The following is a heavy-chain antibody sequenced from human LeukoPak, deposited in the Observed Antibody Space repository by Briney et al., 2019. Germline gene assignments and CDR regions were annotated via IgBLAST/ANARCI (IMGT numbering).Heavy chain of an antibody. CDR3: AKGTYYDSSGGFDY. CDR2: ISWNSGSI. Sequence: PGRSLRLSCAASGFTFDDYAMHWVRQAPGKGLEWVSGISWNSGSIGYADSVKGRFTISRDNAKNSLYLQMNSLRAEDTALYYCAKGTYYDSSGGFDYWGQGTLVTVSS. CDR1: GFTFDDYA. J-gene: IGHJ4*02. V-gene: IGHV3-9*01. D-gene: IGHD3-22*01.